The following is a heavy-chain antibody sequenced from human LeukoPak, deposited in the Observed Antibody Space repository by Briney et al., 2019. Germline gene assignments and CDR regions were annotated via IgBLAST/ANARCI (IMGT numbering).Heavy chain of an antibody. Sequence: SETLSLTCTVSGHTIISYNYYWGWVRQSPGRGLEWLGNIFYNGGPYYNPSFKSRVVISVDTSKNHFSLTLNAVTAADTAVYHCASYSGIYSAFEIWSQGTLVTVSS. CDR2: IFYNGGP. CDR1: GHTIISYNYY. V-gene: IGHV4-39*07. D-gene: IGHD1-26*01. CDR3: ASYSGIYSAFEI. J-gene: IGHJ3*02.